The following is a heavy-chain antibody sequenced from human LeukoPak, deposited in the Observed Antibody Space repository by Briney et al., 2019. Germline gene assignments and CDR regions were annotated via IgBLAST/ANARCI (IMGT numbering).Heavy chain of an antibody. Sequence: PGGSLRLSCAASGFTFSSYAMHWVRQAPGKGLEWISVISGSGGSTYYADSVKGRFTISRDNSKNTLYLQMNSLRAEDTAVYYCAREGAGGQLWLRYYYYYMDVWGKGTTVTVSS. V-gene: IGHV3-23*01. J-gene: IGHJ6*03. CDR3: AREGAGGQLWLRYYYYYMDV. CDR2: ISGSGGST. D-gene: IGHD5-18*01. CDR1: GFTFSSYA.